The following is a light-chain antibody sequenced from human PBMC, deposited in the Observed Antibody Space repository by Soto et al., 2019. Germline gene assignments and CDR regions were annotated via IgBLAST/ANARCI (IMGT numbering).Light chain of an antibody. CDR2: DAS. Sequence: EIVLTQSPGTLSLSPGERATLSCRASQSVSNNYLAWYQQKPGQAPRLLIYDASNRATGIPARFSGSGSGTDFTLTISSLEPEDFAVYYCLQRTNWPLTFGGGTKVDIK. V-gene: IGKV3D-20*02. J-gene: IGKJ4*01. CDR3: LQRTNWPLT. CDR1: QSVSNNY.